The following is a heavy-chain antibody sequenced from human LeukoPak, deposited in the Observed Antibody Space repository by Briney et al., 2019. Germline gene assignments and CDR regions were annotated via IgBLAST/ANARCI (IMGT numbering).Heavy chain of an antibody. V-gene: IGHV4-34*01. Sequence: SETLSLTCAVYGGSFSDYYWTWIRQTPGKGLEWIGEMSPSGSSNYNPSLKSRVTISVDTSKNQFSLKLRSVTAADTAVYYCARGRQDVSMILVVMAGVSYYLDVWSKGTTVTV. J-gene: IGHJ6*03. CDR3: ARGRQDVSMILVVMAGVSYYLDV. CDR2: MSPSGSS. CDR1: GGSFSDYY. D-gene: IGHD3-22*01.